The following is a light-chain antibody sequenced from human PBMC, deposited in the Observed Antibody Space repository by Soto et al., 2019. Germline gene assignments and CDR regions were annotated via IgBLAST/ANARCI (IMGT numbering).Light chain of an antibody. CDR3: QSYDSSRSGSV. CDR2: DNR. Sequence: QAVLTQPPSVSGASGQWVTISCSGSSSNIGAGYEVHWYQQLPGTAPKLLIYDNRHRPSGVPDRFSGSKSGTSASLAITGLHDEDEADYYCQSYDSSRSGSVFGGGTKLTVL. V-gene: IGLV1-40*01. J-gene: IGLJ3*02. CDR1: SSNIGAGYE.